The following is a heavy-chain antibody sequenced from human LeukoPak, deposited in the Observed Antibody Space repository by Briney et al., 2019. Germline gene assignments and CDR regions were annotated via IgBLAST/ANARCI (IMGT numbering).Heavy chain of an antibody. CDR3: ARGSMITFGGVIVPFDY. CDR1: GVSISSYY. V-gene: IGHV4-59*01. J-gene: IGHJ4*02. D-gene: IGHD3-16*02. Sequence: KPSETLSLTCTVSGVSISSYYWSWIRQPPGKGLEWIGYNYYSGSTNYNPSLKSRVTISVGTSKNQFSLKLSSVTAADTAVYYCARGSMITFGGVIVPFDYWGQGTLVTVSS. CDR2: NYYSGST.